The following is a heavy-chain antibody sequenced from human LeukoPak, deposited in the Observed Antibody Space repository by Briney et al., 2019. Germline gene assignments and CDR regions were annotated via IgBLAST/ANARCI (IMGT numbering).Heavy chain of an antibody. Sequence: PSETLSLTCAVYGGSFSGYYWSWIRQPPGKGLEWIGEINHSGSTNYNPSLKSRVTISVDTSKNQFSLKLSSVTAADTAVYYCAVGVGTAGPDYWGQEPWVTFPS. CDR1: GGSFSGYY. CDR2: INHSGST. V-gene: IGHV4-34*01. CDR3: AVGVGTAGPDY. D-gene: IGHD3-16*01. J-gene: IGHJ4*02.